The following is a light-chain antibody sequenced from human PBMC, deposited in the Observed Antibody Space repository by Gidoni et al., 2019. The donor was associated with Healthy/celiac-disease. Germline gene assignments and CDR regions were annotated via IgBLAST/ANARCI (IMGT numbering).Light chain of an antibody. CDR3: QQSYSTPLT. J-gene: IGKJ4*01. CDR1: QSISSY. Sequence: DIQVTPSPSSLSASVGDRVTITCRASQSISSYLNWYQKKPGKAPKLLIYAASSLQSGVPSRFSGSGSGTDFTLTISSLQPEDFANYYCQQSYSTPLTFGGGTKVEIK. CDR2: AAS. V-gene: IGKV1-39*01.